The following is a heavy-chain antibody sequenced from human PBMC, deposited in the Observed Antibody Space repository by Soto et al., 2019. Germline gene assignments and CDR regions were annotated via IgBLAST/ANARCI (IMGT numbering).Heavy chain of an antibody. J-gene: IGHJ4*02. D-gene: IGHD6-13*01. CDR1: EGTFNSYA. CDR3: ASGASRWYPYFFDS. Sequence: QAQVVQSGAEVRKPGSSVKLSCKASEGTFNSYAIAWVRQAPGQGLEWMGGIIPYYNTLNYAQKFQDRVTITADDSTNTVYMELSSMRSDDTAVYFCASGASRWYPYFFDSWAQGPVVTVSS. V-gene: IGHV1-69*01. CDR2: IIPYYNTL.